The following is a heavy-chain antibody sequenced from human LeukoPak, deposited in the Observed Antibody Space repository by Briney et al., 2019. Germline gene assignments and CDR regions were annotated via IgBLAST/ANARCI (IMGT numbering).Heavy chain of an antibody. D-gene: IGHD3-22*01. V-gene: IGHV4-38-2*02. CDR3: ARSYDSSGYPNDAFDI. Sequence: SETLSLTCTVSGYSISSGYYWGWIRQPPGKGLEWIGSIYHSGSTYYNPSLKSRVTISVDTSKNQFSLKLSSVTAADTAVYYCARSYDSSGYPNDAFDIWGQGTMVTVSS. CDR1: GYSISSGYY. CDR2: IYHSGST. J-gene: IGHJ3*02.